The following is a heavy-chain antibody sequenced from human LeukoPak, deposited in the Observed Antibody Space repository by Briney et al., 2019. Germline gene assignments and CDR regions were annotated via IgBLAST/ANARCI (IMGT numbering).Heavy chain of an antibody. CDR3: AKGLNAGATGPPFDY. Sequence: GGSLRLSCAASGLTFDSYAMSWVRQAPGKGLEWVAVISVSGGSPYYADSVKGRFTISRDNSKNTVYLQMNSLRAEDTAVYYCAKGLNAGATGPPFDYWGQGTLVTVSS. J-gene: IGHJ4*02. V-gene: IGHV3-23*01. CDR2: ISVSGGSP. D-gene: IGHD1-1*01. CDR1: GLTFDSYA.